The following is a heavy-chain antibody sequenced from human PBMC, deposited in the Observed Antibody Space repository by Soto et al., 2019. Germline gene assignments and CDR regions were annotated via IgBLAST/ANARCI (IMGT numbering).Heavy chain of an antibody. CDR1: GGSISSYY. CDR3: ARGAGIAGAGEFDY. D-gene: IGHD6-13*01. J-gene: IGHJ4*02. V-gene: IGHV4-59*01. Sequence: QVQLQESGPGLVKPSETLSLTCTVSGGSISSYYWSWIRQPPGKGLEWIGYIYYSGSTNYNPSLKGRVTISVDTSKNQFFLKLSSVTAADTAVYYCARGAGIAGAGEFDYWGQGTLVTVSS. CDR2: IYYSGST.